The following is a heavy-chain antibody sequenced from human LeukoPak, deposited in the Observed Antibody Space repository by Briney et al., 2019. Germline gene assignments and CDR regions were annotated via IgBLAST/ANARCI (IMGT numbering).Heavy chain of an antibody. Sequence: PSETLSHTCTVSGGSISSYYWSWIRQPPGKGLEWIGYIYYSGSTNYNPSLKSRVTISVDTSKNQFSLKLSSVTAADTAVYYCARGQGTYYYDSSGYYYFDYWGQGTLVTVSS. CDR2: IYYSGST. CDR3: ARGQGTYYYDSSGYYYFDY. CDR1: GGSISSYY. V-gene: IGHV4-59*01. J-gene: IGHJ4*02. D-gene: IGHD3-22*01.